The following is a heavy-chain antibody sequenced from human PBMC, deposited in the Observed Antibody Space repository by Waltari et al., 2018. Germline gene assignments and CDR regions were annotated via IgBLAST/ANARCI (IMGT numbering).Heavy chain of an antibody. Sequence: QVQLVQSGAEVKKPGSSVKVSCKASGGPFSSYAISWVRQAPEQGLEWMGRIIPIFGTANYAQKFQGRVTITADKSTSTAYMELSSLRSEDTAVYYCARDRPPQLRFSTPPDYWGQGTLVTVSS. CDR2: IIPIFGTA. J-gene: IGHJ4*02. V-gene: IGHV1-69*08. CDR1: GGPFSSYA. CDR3: ARDRPPQLRFSTPPDY. D-gene: IGHD3-3*01.